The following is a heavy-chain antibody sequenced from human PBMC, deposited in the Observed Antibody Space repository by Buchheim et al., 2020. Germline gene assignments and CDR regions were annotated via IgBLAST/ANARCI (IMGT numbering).Heavy chain of an antibody. CDR2: IVVGSGNT. CDR1: GFTFTSSA. CDR3: AADHVAGDYGDYVQPTLYPH. J-gene: IGHJ4*02. V-gene: IGHV1-58*01. Sequence: QMQLVQSGPEVKKPGTSVKVSCKASGFTFTSSAVQWVRQARGQRLEWIGWIVVGSGNTNYAQKFQERVTITRDMSTSTAYMELSSLRSEDTAVYYCAADHVAGDYGDYVQPTLYPHWGQGTL. D-gene: IGHD4-17*01.